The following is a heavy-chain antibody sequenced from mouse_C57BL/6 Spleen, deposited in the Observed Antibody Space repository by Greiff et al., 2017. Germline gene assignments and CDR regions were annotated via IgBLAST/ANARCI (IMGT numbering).Heavy chain of an antibody. CDR3: ARGYYSNSWFAY. D-gene: IGHD2-5*01. J-gene: IGHJ3*01. CDR1: GFTFSDYG. Sequence: EVQVVESGGGLVKPGGSLKLSCAASGFTFSDYGMHWVRQAPEKGLEWVAYISSGSSTIYSADTVKGRFTISRDNAKNTLFLQMTSLRSEDTAMYYCARGYYSNSWFAYWGKGTLVTVSA. V-gene: IGHV5-17*01. CDR2: ISSGSSTI.